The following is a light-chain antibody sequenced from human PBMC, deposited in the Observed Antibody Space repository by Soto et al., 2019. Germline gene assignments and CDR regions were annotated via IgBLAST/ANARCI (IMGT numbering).Light chain of an antibody. V-gene: IGKV3-11*01. J-gene: IGKJ3*01. CDR3: QQRSNWPPGEFT. Sequence: EIVLTQSPATLSLSPGERAILSCRASQSVITSLAWYQQKPGQAPRLLIYDASNRATGIPARFSGSGSGTDFTLTISCLEPEDFAVYYCQQRSNWPPGEFTFGPGTKLDIK. CDR2: DAS. CDR1: QSVITS.